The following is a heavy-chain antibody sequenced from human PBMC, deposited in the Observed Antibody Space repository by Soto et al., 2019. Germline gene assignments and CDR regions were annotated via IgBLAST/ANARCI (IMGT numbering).Heavy chain of an antibody. CDR1: GFTFSSYA. J-gene: IGHJ4*02. CDR2: ISGSGGST. CDR3: VRDEGSNYFFDY. V-gene: IGHV3-23*01. Sequence: EVQLLESGGGLVQPGGSLRLSCAASGFTFSSYAMSWVRQAPGKGLEWVSAISGSGGSTYYADSVKGRLTISRDNSKNTLYLQMNSLRAEDTAVYYCVRDEGSNYFFDYWGQGTLVTVSS. D-gene: IGHD4-4*01.